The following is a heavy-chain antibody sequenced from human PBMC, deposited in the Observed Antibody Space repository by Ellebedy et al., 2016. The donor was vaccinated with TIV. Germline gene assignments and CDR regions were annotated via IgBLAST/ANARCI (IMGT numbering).Heavy chain of an antibody. CDR2: IKEDGTTK. J-gene: IGHJ4*02. D-gene: IGHD1-26*01. V-gene: IGHV3-7*01. CDR3: ARDQGQWELHY. CDR1: GFSFNSHR. Sequence: GESLKISCAASGFSFNSHRMSWVRQAPGKGLEWVANIKEDGTTKYYVDSVEGRFSVSRDNAKNSLFLQMDSLRPEDTAVYYCARDQGQWELHYWGQGTQVTVSS.